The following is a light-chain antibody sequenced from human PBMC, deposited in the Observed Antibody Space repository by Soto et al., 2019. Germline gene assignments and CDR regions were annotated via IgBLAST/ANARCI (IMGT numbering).Light chain of an antibody. J-gene: IGKJ1*01. CDR1: QSVSNN. V-gene: IGKV3-15*01. CDR2: GAS. Sequence: EIVMTHSPATLSVSPWEIATLSCSSSQSVSNNLTWYQQKPGQPPRLLIYGASTRATGVPGRFSGSGSGTEFTLTISSLQSEDFAVYYCKQYNDWWTFGQGTKVDIK. CDR3: KQYNDWWT.